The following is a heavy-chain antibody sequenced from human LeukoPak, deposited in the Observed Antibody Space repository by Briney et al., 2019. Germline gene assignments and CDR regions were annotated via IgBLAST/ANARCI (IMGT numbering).Heavy chain of an antibody. V-gene: IGHV4-34*01. J-gene: IGHJ4*02. D-gene: IGHD6-13*01. CDR2: INHSGST. Sequence: SETLSLTCAVYGGSFSGYYWSWIRQPPGKGLEWIGEINHSGSTNYNPSLKSRVTISVDTSKNQFSLKLSSVTAADTAVYYCARAGGIAAAVGFDYWGQGTLVTVSS. CDR1: GGSFSGYY. CDR3: ARAGGIAAAVGFDY.